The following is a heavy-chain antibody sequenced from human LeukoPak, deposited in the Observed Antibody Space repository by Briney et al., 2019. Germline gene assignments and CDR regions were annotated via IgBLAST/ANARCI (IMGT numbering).Heavy chain of an antibody. D-gene: IGHD3-22*01. CDR3: ARVNKYYYDSSGYYPDAFDI. V-gene: IGHV3-48*01. CDR2: ISSSSSTI. CDR1: GFTFSSYS. Sequence: GGSLRLSCAASGFTFSSYSMNWVRQAPGKGLEWVSYISSSSSTIYYADSVKGRFTISRDNAKNSLYLQMNSLRAEDTAVYYCARVNKYYYDSSGYYPDAFDIWGQGTMVTVSS. J-gene: IGHJ3*02.